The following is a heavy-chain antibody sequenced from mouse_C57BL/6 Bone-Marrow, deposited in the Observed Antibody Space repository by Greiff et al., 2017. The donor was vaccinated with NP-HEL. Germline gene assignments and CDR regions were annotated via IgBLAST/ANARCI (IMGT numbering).Heavy chain of an antibody. CDR2: IYPRDGST. CDR3: AREGYYGSRSRAMDY. Sequence: VQLQQSGPELVKPGASVKLSCKASGYTFTSYDINWVKQRPGQGLEWIGWIYPRDGSTQYNEKFKGKATLTVDTSSSTAYMELHSLTSEDSAVYFCAREGYYGSRSRAMDYWGQGTSVTVSS. D-gene: IGHD1-1*01. J-gene: IGHJ4*01. CDR1: GYTFTSYD. V-gene: IGHV1-85*01.